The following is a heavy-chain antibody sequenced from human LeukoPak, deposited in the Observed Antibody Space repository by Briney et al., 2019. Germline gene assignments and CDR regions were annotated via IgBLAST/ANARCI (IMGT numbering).Heavy chain of an antibody. CDR1: GYTFTSYY. Sequence: ASAKVSCKASGYTFTSYYMHWVRQAPGQGLEWMGIIDPSGGSTSYAQKFQGRVTMTRDTSTSTVYMELSSLRSEDTAVYYCARDTSTYYGSGITYDYWGQGTLVTVSS. J-gene: IGHJ4*02. CDR2: IDPSGGST. D-gene: IGHD3-10*01. V-gene: IGHV1-46*01. CDR3: ARDTSTYYGSGITYDY.